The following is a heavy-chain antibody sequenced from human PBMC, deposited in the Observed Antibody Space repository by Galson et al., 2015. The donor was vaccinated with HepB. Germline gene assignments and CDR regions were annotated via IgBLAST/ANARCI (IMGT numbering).Heavy chain of an antibody. CDR3: ARHTYYYDSSGWAYFHH. CDR1: GGSISSSSYY. CDR2: IYYSGSP. Sequence: SETLSLTCTVSGGSISSSSYYWGWIRQPPGKGLEWIGSIYYSGSPYYNPSLKSRVTISVDTSKNQFSPKLGSVTAADTAVYYCARHTYYYDSSGWAYFHHWGQGTLVTVSS. D-gene: IGHD3-22*01. J-gene: IGHJ1*01. V-gene: IGHV4-39*01.